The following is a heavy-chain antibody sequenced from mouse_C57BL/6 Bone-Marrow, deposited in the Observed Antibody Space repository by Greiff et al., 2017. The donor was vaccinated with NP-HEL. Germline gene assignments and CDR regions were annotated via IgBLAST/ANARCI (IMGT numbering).Heavy chain of an antibody. CDR2: IHPNSGST. D-gene: IGHD1-1*01. CDR1: GYTFTSYW. V-gene: IGHV1-64*01. J-gene: IGHJ1*03. CDR3: ARDDYCGRSLRWYFDV. Sequence: QVQLKQPGAELVKPGASVKLSCKASGYTFTSYWMYWVKQRPGQGLEWIGMIHPNSGSTNYHEKFKSKATLTVDKSSSTAYMQLSSLTAEDSAVYYCARDDYCGRSLRWYFDVWGTGTTVTVSS.